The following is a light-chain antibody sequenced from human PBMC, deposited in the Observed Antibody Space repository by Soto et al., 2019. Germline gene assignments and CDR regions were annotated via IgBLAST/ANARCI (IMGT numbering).Light chain of an antibody. J-gene: IGLJ1*01. Sequence: QSFLTHPPCLSGAPGQRVTISCTVISSNIGADYDVHWYQQLPGTAPKLLIYANSNRPSGVPGRFSGSKSGTSASLAITGLQAEDEADYYCQSYDSSLSGYVFGTGTKVTVL. CDR3: QSYDSSLSGYV. CDR2: ANS. CDR1: SSNIGADYD. V-gene: IGLV1-40*01.